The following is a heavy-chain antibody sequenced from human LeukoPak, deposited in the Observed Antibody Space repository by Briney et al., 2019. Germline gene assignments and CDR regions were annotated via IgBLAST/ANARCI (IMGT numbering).Heavy chain of an antibody. V-gene: IGHV1-24*01. Sequence: ASVKVSCKVSGYTLTELSMHWVRQASGKGLEWMGGFDPEDGETIYAQKFQGRVTMTEDTSTDTAYMELSSLRSEDTAVYYCATAPPINSGSYSFDYWGQGTLVTVSS. CDR1: GYTLTELS. J-gene: IGHJ4*02. CDR2: FDPEDGET. CDR3: ATAPPINSGSYSFDY. D-gene: IGHD1-26*01.